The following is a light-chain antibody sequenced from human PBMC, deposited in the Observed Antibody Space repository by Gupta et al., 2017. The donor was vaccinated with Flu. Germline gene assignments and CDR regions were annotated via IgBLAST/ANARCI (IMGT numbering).Light chain of an antibody. CDR3: SSYAGSSFV. CDR2: DVT. J-gene: IGLJ1*01. CDR1: VPDVAAYDY. V-gene: IGLV2-11*01. Sequence: HSSLPPPPSVSESPGQSVTISCTGTVPDVAAYDYVSWYQHHPDKAPKLIIVDVTSRPAGVAERFSGSKAGKAASLTIAGLQAEDEDDYFCSSYAGSSFVFGTGTKVTVL.